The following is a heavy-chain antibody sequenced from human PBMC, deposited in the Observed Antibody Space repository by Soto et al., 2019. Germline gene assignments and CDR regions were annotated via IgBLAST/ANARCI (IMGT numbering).Heavy chain of an antibody. CDR3: VKDGGYCSSSTCYAPRNHYFDS. V-gene: IGHV3-7*03. CDR2: IKFDGSEK. J-gene: IGHJ4*02. D-gene: IGHD2-2*01. CDR1: GFTFSDYW. Sequence: VGSLRLSCEASGFTFSDYWMSWVRRAPGKGPEWVANIKFDGSEKQYVDSVRGRFTISRDNSRSSLSLQMNSLRAGDTAVYYCVKDGGYCSSSTCYAPRNHYFDSWGQGTLVTVSS.